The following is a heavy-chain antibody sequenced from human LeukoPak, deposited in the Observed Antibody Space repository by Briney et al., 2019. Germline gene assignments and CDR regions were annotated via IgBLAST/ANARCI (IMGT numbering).Heavy chain of an antibody. D-gene: IGHD2-8*01. Sequence: PSETLSLTCTVSGGSISSYYWSWIWQPAGKGLEWIGRIYTSGSTNYNPSLKSRVTISVDTSKNQFSLKLTSMTAADTAVYYCARARVSQTPGNYYYYMDVWGKGTTVTVSS. CDR2: IYTSGST. CDR3: ARARVSQTPGNYYYYMDV. J-gene: IGHJ6*03. CDR1: GGSISSYY. V-gene: IGHV4-4*07.